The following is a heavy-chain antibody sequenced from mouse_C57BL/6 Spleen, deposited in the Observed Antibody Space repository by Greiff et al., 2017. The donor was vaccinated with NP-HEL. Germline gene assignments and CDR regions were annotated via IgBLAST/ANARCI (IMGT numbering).Heavy chain of an antibody. V-gene: IGHV14-4*01. D-gene: IGHD3-1*01. CDR2: IDPENGDT. Sequence: EVQLQQSGAELVRPGASVKLSCTASGFNIKDDYMHWVKQRPEQGLEWIGWIDPENGDTEYASKFQGKATITADTSSNTAYLQLSSLTSEDTAVYYCTTWDGLRYFDVWGTGTTVTVSS. CDR1: GFNIKDDY. J-gene: IGHJ1*03. CDR3: TTWDGLRYFDV.